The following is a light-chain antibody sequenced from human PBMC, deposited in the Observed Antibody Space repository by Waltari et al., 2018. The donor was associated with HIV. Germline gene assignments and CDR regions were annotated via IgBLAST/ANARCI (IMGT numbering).Light chain of an antibody. CDR3: QVWDSDSDRVV. J-gene: IGLJ2*01. Sequence: SYVLTQPPSVSVAPGKTATITCGGNNIGNKNVNWYQQKPGQAPVVDIFYDRDRPSGIPERFSGFSSANMATRTISRVEAGDEADDYCQVWDSDSDRVVFGVGTKLTVL. CDR2: YDR. V-gene: IGLV3-21*04. CDR1: NIGNKN.